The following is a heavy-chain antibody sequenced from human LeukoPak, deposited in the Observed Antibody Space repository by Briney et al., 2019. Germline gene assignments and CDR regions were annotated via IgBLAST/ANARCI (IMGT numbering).Heavy chain of an antibody. CDR1: GFTFSRYW. D-gene: IGHD6-13*01. CDR3: ARDLSSTGRRKAI. Sequence: PGVSESLLCAASGFTFSRYWMHWVRQVSGKGPVWVSRIDSDVSSTGYADLVQGRITISRDNAENTLYLQMNSLRAEDTAVYYCARDLSSTGRRKAIWGQGTPVTVSS. V-gene: IGHV3-74*01. CDR2: IDSDVSST. J-gene: IGHJ4*02.